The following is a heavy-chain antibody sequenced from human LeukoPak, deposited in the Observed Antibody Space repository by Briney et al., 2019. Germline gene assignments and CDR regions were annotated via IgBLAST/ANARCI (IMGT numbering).Heavy chain of an antibody. CDR3: ARVKPNYYDSSAYGTFDI. V-gene: IGHV1-46*01. CDR2: ISHSGGST. Sequence: ASVKVSCRASGYTFTSYYMHWVRQPPGQGLEWMGIISHSGGSTSYAQKFQGRVTMTRDTSTSTVYMELSSLRSEDTAVYYCARVKPNYYDSSAYGTFDIWGQGTMVTVSS. D-gene: IGHD3-22*01. J-gene: IGHJ3*02. CDR1: GYTFTSYY.